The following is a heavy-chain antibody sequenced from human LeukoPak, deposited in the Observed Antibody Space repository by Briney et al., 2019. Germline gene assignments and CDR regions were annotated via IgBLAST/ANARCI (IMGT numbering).Heavy chain of an antibody. Sequence: GESLKISCKGSGYSFTSYWIGRVRQMPGKGLEWMGIIYPGDSDTRYSPSFQGQVTISAGKSISTAYLQWSSLKASDTAMYYCARIGYCSSTSCFPFDYWGQGTLVTVSS. J-gene: IGHJ4*02. V-gene: IGHV5-51*01. CDR1: GYSFTSYW. D-gene: IGHD2-2*01. CDR2: IYPGDSDT. CDR3: ARIGYCSSTSCFPFDY.